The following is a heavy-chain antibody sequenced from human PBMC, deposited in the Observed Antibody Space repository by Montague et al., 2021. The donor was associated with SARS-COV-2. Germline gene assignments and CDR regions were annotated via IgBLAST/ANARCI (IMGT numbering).Heavy chain of an antibody. CDR3: ARDNEHYYSPNYYYRMDV. CDR2: INHSGST. Sequence: SETLSLTCAVYGGSFSGYYWSWIRQPPGKGLEWIGEINHSGSTNYNPSLKSRVTISVDTSKNQFSLKLSSVTAADTAVYYCARDNEHYYSPNYYYRMDVWGQGTTVTVSS. V-gene: IGHV4-34*01. CDR1: GGSFSGYY. D-gene: IGHD3-22*01. J-gene: IGHJ6*02.